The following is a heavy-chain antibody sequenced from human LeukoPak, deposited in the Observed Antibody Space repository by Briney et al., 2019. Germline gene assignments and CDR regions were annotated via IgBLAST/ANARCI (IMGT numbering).Heavy chain of an antibody. CDR2: ISYDGGNK. CDR1: GFTFDSYG. D-gene: IGHD3-10*01. CDR3: ARGGSGSGSYLSIIDY. J-gene: IGHJ4*02. Sequence: GGSLRLSCAASGFTFDSYGMHWVRQAPGKGLEWMAIISYDGGNKYYADSVKGRFTISRDNSKNTLYLQMNSLRAEDTAVYYCARGGSGSGSYLSIIDYWGQGTLVTVSS. V-gene: IGHV3-30*03.